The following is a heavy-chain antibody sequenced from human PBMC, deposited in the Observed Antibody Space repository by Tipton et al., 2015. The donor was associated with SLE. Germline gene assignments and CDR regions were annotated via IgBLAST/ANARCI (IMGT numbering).Heavy chain of an antibody. CDR2: IYYSGTT. J-gene: IGHJ2*01. D-gene: IGHD6-19*01. V-gene: IGHV4-39*02. CDR1: GGAISRSSYY. CDR3: ARERPGDSSGWYFDL. Sequence: TLSLTCTVSGGAISRSSYYWGWIRQPPGKGLEWIGSIYYSGTTYYSPSLKSRVTISVDTSNNQFSLKLSSVTAADTAVYYCARERPGDSSGWYFDLWGRGTLVTVSS.